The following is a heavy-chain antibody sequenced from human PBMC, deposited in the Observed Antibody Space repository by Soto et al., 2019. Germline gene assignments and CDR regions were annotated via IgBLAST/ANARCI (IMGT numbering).Heavy chain of an antibody. V-gene: IGHV3-23*01. D-gene: IGHD1-26*01. CDR2: ISGSGGST. CDR3: ATGSGSYLSAFDI. Sequence: GGSLRLSCAASGFIFSNYAMSWVRQAPGKGLEWVSSISGSGGSTYDADSVKGRFTISRDNSKNTLSLQMNSLRAEDMAVYYCATGSGSYLSAFDIWGQGTMVTVS. J-gene: IGHJ3*02. CDR1: GFIFSNYA.